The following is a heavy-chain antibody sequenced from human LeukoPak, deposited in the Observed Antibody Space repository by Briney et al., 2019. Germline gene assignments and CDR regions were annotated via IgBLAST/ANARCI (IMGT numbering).Heavy chain of an antibody. CDR1: GFSFGSYP. Sequence: GGSLRLSCVVSGFSFGSYPMSWVRQAPGKGLEWVSVISETGGVTHYADSMKGRFTISRDNIKNTLNLQMNSLRAEDTAVYYCAPRLESREIYFQHWGQGTLVTVSS. D-gene: IGHD3-3*01. CDR2: ISETGGVT. V-gene: IGHV3-23*01. J-gene: IGHJ1*01. CDR3: APRLESREIYFQH.